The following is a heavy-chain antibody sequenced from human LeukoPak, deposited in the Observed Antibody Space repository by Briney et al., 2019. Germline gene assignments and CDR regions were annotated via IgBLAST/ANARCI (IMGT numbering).Heavy chain of an antibody. V-gene: IGHV1-18*01. CDR3: ARGRGGYPD. CDR2: ISGYNGNT. Sequence: GASVKVSCKASGYTFTTYNINWVRQAPGQGLEWMGWISGYNGNTSYAQKLQGRVTMTTDTSTSTAYMELRSLKSDDTAVYYCARGRGGYPDWGQGTMVTVSS. J-gene: IGHJ3*01. CDR1: GYTFTTYN. D-gene: IGHD5-12*01.